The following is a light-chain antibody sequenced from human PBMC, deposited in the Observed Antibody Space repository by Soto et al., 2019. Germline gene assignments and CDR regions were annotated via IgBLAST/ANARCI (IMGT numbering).Light chain of an antibody. V-gene: IGKV3-20*01. J-gene: IGKJ4*01. Sequence: EIVLTQSPDTLSLSPGESATLSCRASRSVSSNYLAWYQQKPGQAPRLLVAGTSSRATGIPDRFSGSGSGTDFTLTIIGLDPEDFAVYYCQQFSSSPPGVTFGGGTVLEMK. CDR1: RSVSSNY. CDR3: QQFSSSPPGVT. CDR2: GTS.